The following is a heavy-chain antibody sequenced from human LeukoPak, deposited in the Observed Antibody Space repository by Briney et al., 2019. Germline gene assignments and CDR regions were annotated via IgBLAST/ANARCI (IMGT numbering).Heavy chain of an antibody. CDR3: ARDASGSYFNELDY. Sequence: GGSLRLSCAASGFTFSSYWMHWVRQAPGKGLVWVSRINSDGSSTSYADSVKGRFTISRDNSKNTLYLQMNSLRAEDTAVYYCARDASGSYFNELDYWGQGTLVTVSS. V-gene: IGHV3-74*01. D-gene: IGHD1-26*01. J-gene: IGHJ4*02. CDR2: INSDGSST. CDR1: GFTFSSYW.